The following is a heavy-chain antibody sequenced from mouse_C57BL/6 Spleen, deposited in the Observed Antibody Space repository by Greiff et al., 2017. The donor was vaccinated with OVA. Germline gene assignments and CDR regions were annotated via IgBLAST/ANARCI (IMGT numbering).Heavy chain of an antibody. D-gene: IGHD4-1*01. Sequence: EVKLMESGEGLVKPGGSLKLSCAASGFTFSSYAMSWVRQTPEKRLEWVAYISSGGDYIYYADTVEGRFTISRDNARNTLYLQMSSLKSEDTAMYYCTRGTGSFDYWGQGTTLTVSS. V-gene: IGHV5-9-1*02. CDR1: GFTFSSYA. CDR2: ISSGGDYI. CDR3: TRGTGSFDY. J-gene: IGHJ2*01.